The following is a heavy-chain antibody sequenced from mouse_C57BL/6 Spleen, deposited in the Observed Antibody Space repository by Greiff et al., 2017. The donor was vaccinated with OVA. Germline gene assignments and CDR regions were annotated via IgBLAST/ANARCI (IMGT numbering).Heavy chain of an antibody. J-gene: IGHJ4*01. CDR1: GYTFTSYW. Sequence: VQLQQPGAELVKPGASVKLSCKASGYTFTSYWMHWVKQRPGQGLEWIGMIHPNSGSTNYNEKFKSKATLTVDKSSSTAYMQLSSLTSEDSAVYYCAREHGNYVRGAMDYWGQGTSVTVSS. D-gene: IGHD2-1*01. CDR3: AREHGNYVRGAMDY. CDR2: IHPNSGST. V-gene: IGHV1-64*01.